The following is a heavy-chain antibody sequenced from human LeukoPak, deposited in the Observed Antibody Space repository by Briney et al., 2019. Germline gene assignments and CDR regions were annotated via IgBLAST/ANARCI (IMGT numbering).Heavy chain of an antibody. CDR1: GYSFTTYW. Sequence: GESLEISCKGSGYSFTTYWIAWVRQMPGEGLEWMGIIYPGDSDTRYSPSFQGQVTISADKSINTAYLQWSSLKASDTAMYYCARTYCGGDCYYTYFDYWGQGTLVTVSS. V-gene: IGHV5-51*01. J-gene: IGHJ4*02. CDR3: ARTYCGGDCYYTYFDY. D-gene: IGHD2-21*02. CDR2: IYPGDSDT.